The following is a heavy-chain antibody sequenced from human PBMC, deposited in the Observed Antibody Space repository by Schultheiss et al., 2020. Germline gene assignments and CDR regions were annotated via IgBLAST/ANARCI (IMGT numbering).Heavy chain of an antibody. CDR1: GFTVSDNH. CDR3: AKDSDVGYCTSGCRFRWFDP. D-gene: IGHD2-8*01. J-gene: IGHJ5*02. CDR2: ITDSSGNT. Sequence: GGSLRLSCAASGFTVSDNHMSWVRQAPGKGLEWVSSITDSSGNTYYADSVKGRFTISRDNSKNTLYLQMDSLRAEDTAVYYCAKDSDVGYCTSGCRFRWFDPWGQGTLVTVSS. V-gene: IGHV3-23*01.